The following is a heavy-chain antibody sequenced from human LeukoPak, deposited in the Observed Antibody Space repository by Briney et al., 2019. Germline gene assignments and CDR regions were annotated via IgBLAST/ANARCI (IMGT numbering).Heavy chain of an antibody. CDR3: ARGLRRYCSSTSCPFDY. CDR1: GYTFTNYE. D-gene: IGHD2-2*01. J-gene: IGHJ4*02. Sequence: ASVKVSCKASGYTFTNYEINWVRQATGQGLEWMGWMNPSSGDTGYAEKFQGRVTITRNTSISTAYMELNILRSEDTAVYYCARGLRRYCSSTSCPFDYWGQGTLVTVSS. CDR2: MNPSSGDT. V-gene: IGHV1-8*03.